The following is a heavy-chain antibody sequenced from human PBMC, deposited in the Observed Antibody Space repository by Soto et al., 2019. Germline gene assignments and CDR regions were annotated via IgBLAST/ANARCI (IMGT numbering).Heavy chain of an antibody. V-gene: IGHV4-31*03. J-gene: IGHJ5*02. CDR1: GGSISSGGYY. CDR2: IYYSGST. D-gene: IGHD3-22*01. Sequence: PSETLSLTCTVSGGSISSGGYYWSWIRQHPGKGLEWIGYIYYSGSTYSNPSLKSRVTISVDTSKNQFSLKLSSVTAADTAVYYCASIYDSSGYYYGNNWFDPWGQGTLVTVSS. CDR3: ASIYDSSGYYYGNNWFDP.